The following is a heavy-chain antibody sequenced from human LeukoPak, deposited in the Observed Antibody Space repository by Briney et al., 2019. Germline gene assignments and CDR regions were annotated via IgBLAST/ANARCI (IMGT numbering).Heavy chain of an antibody. CDR3: AKDSVRDYKYYYYMDV. CDR2: IRYDGSNK. Sequence: GGSLRLSCAASGFTFSNAWMSWVRQAPGKGLEWVAFIRYDGSNKYYADSVKGRFTISRDNSKNTLYLQMNSLRAEDTAVYYCAKDSVRDYKYYYYMDVWGKGTTVTISS. CDR1: GFTFSNAW. J-gene: IGHJ6*03. V-gene: IGHV3-30*02. D-gene: IGHD4-11*01.